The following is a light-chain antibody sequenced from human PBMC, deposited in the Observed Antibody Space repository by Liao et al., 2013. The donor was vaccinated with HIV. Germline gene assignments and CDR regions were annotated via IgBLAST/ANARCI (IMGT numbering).Light chain of an antibody. Sequence: SYELTQPPSVSVSPGQTASITCSGDKLGDKYACWYQQKPGQSPVLVIYQDSKRPSGIPDRFTGSSSGTLATLTISGVQADDEADYYCQSPDSSGTYWVFGGGTQLTVL. CDR2: QDS. V-gene: IGLV3-1*01. CDR1: KLGDKY. J-gene: IGLJ3*02. CDR3: QSPDSSGTYWV.